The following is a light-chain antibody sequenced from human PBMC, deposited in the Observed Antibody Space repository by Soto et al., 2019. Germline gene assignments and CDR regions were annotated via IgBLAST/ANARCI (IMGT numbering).Light chain of an antibody. CDR3: QQYNNWPLYT. CDR2: DAS. J-gene: IGKJ2*01. Sequence: EIVMTQSPSTLSVSPGERATLSCRASQSVGGTLAWYQQRPGRAPRLLIYDASTRATDSPARFSGSGSGTEFTLTISSLQSEDFALNYCQQYNNWPLYTFGQGTKLEIK. V-gene: IGKV3-15*01. CDR1: QSVGGT.